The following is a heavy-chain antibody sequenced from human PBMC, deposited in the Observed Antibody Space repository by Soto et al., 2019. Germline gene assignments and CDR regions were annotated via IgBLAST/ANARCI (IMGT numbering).Heavy chain of an antibody. CDR2: INPNSGGT. J-gene: IGHJ5*02. CDR1: GYTFTGYY. V-gene: IGHV1-2*04. Sequence: QVQLVQSGAEVKKPGASVKVSCKASGYTFTGYYMHWVRQATGQGLEWMGWINPNSGGTNYAQKFQGWGTMTRDTSISTAYMELSRLRSDDTAVYYCARDSGYCSSTSCNNWFDPWGQGTLVTVSS. D-gene: IGHD2-2*01. CDR3: ARDSGYCSSTSCNNWFDP.